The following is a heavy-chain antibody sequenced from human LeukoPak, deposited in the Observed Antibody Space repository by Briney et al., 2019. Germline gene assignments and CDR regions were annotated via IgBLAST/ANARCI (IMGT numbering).Heavy chain of an antibody. V-gene: IGHV3-23*01. CDR3: AKHDYDYGDLYYFDY. Sequence: LRLSXXXSGFTXSSYAMSWVRQAPGKGLEWVSAISGSGGSTYYADSVKGRFTISRDNSKNTLYLQMNSLRAEDTAVYYCAKHDYDYGDLYYFDYWGQGTLVTVSS. J-gene: IGHJ4*02. D-gene: IGHD4-17*01. CDR1: GFTXSSYA. CDR2: ISGSGGST.